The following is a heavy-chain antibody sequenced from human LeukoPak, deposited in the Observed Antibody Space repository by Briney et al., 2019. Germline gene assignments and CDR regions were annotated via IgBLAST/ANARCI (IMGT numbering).Heavy chain of an antibody. Sequence: LETLSLTCAVYGGSFSGYYWSWIRQPPGKGLEWIGEINHSGSTNYNSSLESRVTISVDTSKNQFSLKLSSVTAADTAVYYCARGVPEGFGELFWFDPWGQGTLVTVSS. CDR1: GGSFSGYY. J-gene: IGHJ5*02. CDR3: ARGVPEGFGELFWFDP. CDR2: INHSGST. V-gene: IGHV4-34*01. D-gene: IGHD3-10*01.